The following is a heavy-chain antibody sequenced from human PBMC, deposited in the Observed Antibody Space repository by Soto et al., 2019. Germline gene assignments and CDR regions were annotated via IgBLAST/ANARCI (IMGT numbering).Heavy chain of an antibody. CDR2: IKQDGSEK. CDR3: ARHSSGWPDDY. Sequence: GGSLRLSCAASGFTFSPYWMSWVRQAPGKGLEWVANIKQDGSEKYYVDSVKGRFTISRDNAKNSLYLQMNSLRVEDTAVYYCARHSSGWPDDYWGQGILVTVSS. J-gene: IGHJ4*02. D-gene: IGHD6-19*01. V-gene: IGHV3-7*01. CDR1: GFTFSPYW.